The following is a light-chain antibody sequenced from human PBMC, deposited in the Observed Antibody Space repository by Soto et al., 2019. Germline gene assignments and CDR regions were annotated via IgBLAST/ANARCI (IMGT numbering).Light chain of an antibody. V-gene: IGLV1-51*01. CDR2: DNT. CDR1: SSNIGKNY. Sequence: QSVLTQPSSVSAAPGQNVTISCSRSSSNIGKNYISWYQHLPGTAPKLLIYDNTQRTSGISDRFSGSNSATTATLALPGLQREDVSDSDCGKWPSVLSDQTASDVYGTGAKRTV. CDR3: GKWPSVLSDQTASDV. J-gene: IGLJ1*01.